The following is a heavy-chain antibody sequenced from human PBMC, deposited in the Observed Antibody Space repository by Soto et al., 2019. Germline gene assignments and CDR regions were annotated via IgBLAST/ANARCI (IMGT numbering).Heavy chain of an antibody. Sequence: QVQLQESGPGLVRPSGTLSLTCAVSGDSINSNYCWTWVRQPPGKGLEWIAEIYYSGGTSYNPSLKSRVTTSMAKSKNPFSLHLTSVTAADTAMYYCARDTGWGLGYWGQGTLVTVSS. V-gene: IGHV4-4*02. CDR1: GDSINSNYC. CDR2: IYYSGGT. CDR3: ARDTGWGLGY. J-gene: IGHJ4*02. D-gene: IGHD6-19*01.